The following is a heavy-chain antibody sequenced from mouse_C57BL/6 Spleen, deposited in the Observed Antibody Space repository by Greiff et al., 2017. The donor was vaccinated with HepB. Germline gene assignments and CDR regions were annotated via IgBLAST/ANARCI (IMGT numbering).Heavy chain of an antibody. J-gene: IGHJ3*01. V-gene: IGHV1-81*01. CDR3: ACGDYGVLSWFAY. D-gene: IGHD2-4*01. CDR1: GYTFTSYG. Sequence: QVQLQQSGAELVRPGASVKLSCKASGYTFTSYGISWVKQRPGQGLEWIGEIYPRSGNTYYNEKFKGKATLTADKSSSTAYMELRSLTSEDSAVYFCACGDYGVLSWFAYWGQGTLVTVSA. CDR2: IYPRSGNT.